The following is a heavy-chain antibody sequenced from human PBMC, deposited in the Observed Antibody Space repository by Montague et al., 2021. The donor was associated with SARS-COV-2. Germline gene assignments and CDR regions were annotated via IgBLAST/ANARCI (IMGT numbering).Heavy chain of an antibody. CDR3: ARGAPGC. CDR1: GGSFSDYH. Sequence: SDTLSLTCALYGGSFSDYHWTWIRQSPGEGLEWIGQINYGGSTKYNPSLKSRVTISIDTSKNQFSLKLTSVTAADTAVYYCARGAPGCWGQGTLVTVSS. CDR2: INYGGST. J-gene: IGHJ4*02. V-gene: IGHV4-34*01. D-gene: IGHD1-1*01.